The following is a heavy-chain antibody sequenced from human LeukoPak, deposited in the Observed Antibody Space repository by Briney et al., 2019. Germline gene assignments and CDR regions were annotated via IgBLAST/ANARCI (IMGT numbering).Heavy chain of an antibody. CDR1: GFTXTSSA. V-gene: IGHV1-58*02. CDR3: AANTPRVVREDAFDI. J-gene: IGHJ3*02. D-gene: IGHD2-21*01. CDR2: IVVGSGNT. Sequence: ASVKVSCKASGFTXTSSAMQGVRQARGQRLEWIGWIVVGSGNTNYAQNFQERVTITRDMSTSTAYMELSSLRSEDTAVYYCAANTPRVVREDAFDIWGQGTMVTVSS.